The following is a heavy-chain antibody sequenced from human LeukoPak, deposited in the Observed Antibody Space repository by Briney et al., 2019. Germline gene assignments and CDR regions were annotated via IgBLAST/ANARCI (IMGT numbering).Heavy chain of an antibody. CDR2: IYYSGST. J-gene: IGHJ4*02. D-gene: IGHD6-13*01. Sequence: SETLSLTCTVSGGSISSYYWSWIRQPPGKGLEWIGYIYYSGSTNYNPSLKSRVTVSVDTSKNQFSLKLSSVTAADTAVYYCARHLRGSSWLDYWGQGTLVTVSS. CDR3: ARHLRGSSWLDY. V-gene: IGHV4-59*08. CDR1: GGSISSYY.